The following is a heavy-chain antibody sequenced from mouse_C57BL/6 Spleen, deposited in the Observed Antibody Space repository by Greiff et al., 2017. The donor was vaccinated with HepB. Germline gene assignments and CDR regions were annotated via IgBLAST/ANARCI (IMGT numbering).Heavy chain of an antibody. D-gene: IGHD2-1*01. Sequence: QVQLKQPGAELVRPGSSVKLSCKASGYTFTSYWMDWVKQRPGQGLEWIGNIYPSDSETHYNQKFKDKATLTVDKSSSTAYMQLSSLTSEDSAVYYCARYYYGPPEGYFDVWGTGTTVTVSS. J-gene: IGHJ1*03. CDR2: IYPSDSET. CDR3: ARYYYGPPEGYFDV. CDR1: GYTFTSYW. V-gene: IGHV1-61*01.